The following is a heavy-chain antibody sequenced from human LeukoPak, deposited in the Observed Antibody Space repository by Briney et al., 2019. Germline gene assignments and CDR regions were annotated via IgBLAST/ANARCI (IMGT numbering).Heavy chain of an antibody. J-gene: IGHJ4*02. V-gene: IGHV3-7*01. CDR3: ARDGYLQVAPAD. D-gene: IGHD5-12*01. Sequence: PGGSLRLSCAASGFTLSTYWMSWVRQAPGKGPEWVANIKQDGSEKYYVDSVKGRFTISRDNAKNSLYLQMNSLRAEDTAVYYCARDGYLQVAPADWGQGTLVTVSS. CDR2: IKQDGSEK. CDR1: GFTLSTYW.